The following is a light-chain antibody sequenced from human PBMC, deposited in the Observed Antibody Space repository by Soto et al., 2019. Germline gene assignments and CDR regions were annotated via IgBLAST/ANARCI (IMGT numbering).Light chain of an antibody. Sequence: EIVMTQSPVTLSVSPGERATLSCWASQSVSSNLAWYQQKPDQAPRLLIYGASTRATGIPARFSGSGSGTEFSLTISSLQSEDFAVYYCQQYNKFITFGQGTRLEMK. J-gene: IGKJ5*01. V-gene: IGKV3-15*01. CDR2: GAS. CDR1: QSVSSN. CDR3: QQYNKFIT.